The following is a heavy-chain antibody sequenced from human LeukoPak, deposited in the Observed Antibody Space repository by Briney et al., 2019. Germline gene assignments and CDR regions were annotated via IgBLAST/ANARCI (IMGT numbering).Heavy chain of an antibody. CDR2: ISYDGSNK. Sequence: PGGSLRLSCAASGFTFSSYAMHWVRQAPGKGLEWVAVISYDGSNKYYADSVKGRFTISRDNSMNTLYLQMNSLRAEDTAVYYCAKDLNWGGRWGQGTLVTVSS. D-gene: IGHD3-16*01. CDR3: AKDLNWGGR. J-gene: IGHJ4*02. CDR1: GFTFSSYA. V-gene: IGHV3-30-3*01.